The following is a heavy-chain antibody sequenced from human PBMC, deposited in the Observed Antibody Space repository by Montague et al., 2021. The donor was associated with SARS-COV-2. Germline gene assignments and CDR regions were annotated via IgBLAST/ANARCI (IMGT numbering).Heavy chain of an antibody. V-gene: IGHV4-4*09. CDR1: GGSITDHY. D-gene: IGHD3-9*01. CDR3: ARRGDYDSAGYHWHLDL. CDR2: ISSNGKT. J-gene: IGHJ2*01. Sequence: SETLSLTCTVSGGSITDHYGSWIRQSPGKGLQWIGYISSNGKTNYNPSLKSRVTLSADASRNEFSLKLDSVTAADTAVYYCARRGDYDSAGYHWHLDLWGRGMLVTVSS.